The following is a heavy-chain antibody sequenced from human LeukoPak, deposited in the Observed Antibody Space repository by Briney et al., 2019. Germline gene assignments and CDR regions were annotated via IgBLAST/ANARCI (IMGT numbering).Heavy chain of an antibody. Sequence: SETLSLTFTVSGGSISSYYWSWIRQPPGKGLEWIGEINHSGSTNYNPSLKSRVTISVDTSKNQFSLKLSSVTAADTAVYYCASTDYYDSSGYYTWGQGTLVTVSS. D-gene: IGHD3-22*01. V-gene: IGHV4-34*01. J-gene: IGHJ5*02. CDR3: ASTDYYDSSGYYT. CDR1: GGSISSYY. CDR2: INHSGST.